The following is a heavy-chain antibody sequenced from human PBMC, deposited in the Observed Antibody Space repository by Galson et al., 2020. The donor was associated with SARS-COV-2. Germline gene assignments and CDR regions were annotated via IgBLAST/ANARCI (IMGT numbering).Heavy chain of an antibody. CDR1: GFTFSSYW. Sequence: SCAASGFTFSSYWMSWVRQAPGKGLEWVANIKQDGSEKYYVDSVKGRFTISRDNAKNSLYLQMNSLRAEDTAVYYCARDTKQQWPELTYYYYGMDVWGQGTTVTVSS. V-gene: IGHV3-7*01. J-gene: IGHJ6*02. D-gene: IGHD6-19*01. CDR2: IKQDGSEK. CDR3: ARDTKQQWPELTYYYYGMDV.